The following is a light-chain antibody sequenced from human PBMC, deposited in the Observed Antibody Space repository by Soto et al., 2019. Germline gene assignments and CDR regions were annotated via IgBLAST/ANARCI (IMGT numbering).Light chain of an antibody. J-gene: IGLJ2*01. CDR1: SSDVGSYNL. V-gene: IGLV2-23*01. Sequence: QSALTQPASVSGSPGQSITISCTGTSSDVGSYNLVSWYQQYPGKVPKLMIYEDSKRPSGVSNRFSGSKSGNTASLTISGLQAEDAADYYCCSYAGSSTVVFGGGTKLTVL. CDR2: EDS. CDR3: CSYAGSSTVV.